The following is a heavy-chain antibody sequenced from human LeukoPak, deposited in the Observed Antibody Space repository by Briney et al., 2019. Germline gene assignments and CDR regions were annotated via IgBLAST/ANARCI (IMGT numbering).Heavy chain of an antibody. CDR1: GGSISSYY. CDR3: ARESRLTTNGMDV. CDR2: IYYSGST. Sequence: SETLSLTCTVSGGSISSYYWSWIRQPPGKGLEWIGYIYYSGSTNYNPSLESRVTISVDTSKNQFSLKLSSVTAADTAVYYCARESRLTTNGMDVWGQGTTVTVSS. D-gene: IGHD3-22*01. J-gene: IGHJ6*02. V-gene: IGHV4-59*01.